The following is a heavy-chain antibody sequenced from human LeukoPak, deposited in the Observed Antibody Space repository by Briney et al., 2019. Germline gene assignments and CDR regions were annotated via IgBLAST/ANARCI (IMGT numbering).Heavy chain of an antibody. CDR1: GGSISSYY. D-gene: IGHD6-13*01. Sequence: SETLSLTCTVSGGSISSYYGSWIRQPPGKGLEWIGYIYYSGSTNYNPSLKSRVTISVDTSKNQFSLKLSSVTAADTAVYYCARLRDPASWSPLDYWGQGTLVTVSS. V-gene: IGHV4-59*08. J-gene: IGHJ4*02. CDR3: ARLRDPASWSPLDY. CDR2: IYYSGST.